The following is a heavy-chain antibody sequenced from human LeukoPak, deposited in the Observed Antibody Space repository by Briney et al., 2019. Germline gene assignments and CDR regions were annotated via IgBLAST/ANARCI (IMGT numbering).Heavy chain of an antibody. CDR2: INHSGST. J-gene: IGHJ4*02. D-gene: IGHD6-13*01. V-gene: IGHV4-34*01. CDR1: GGSFIGFY. CDR3: ARGRSIAAAAPNY. Sequence: SETLSLTCAVYGGSFIGFYWSWIRQPPGKGLEWIGEINHSGSTNYNPSLKSRVTISVDTSKNQFSLKLSSVTAADTAVYYCARGRSIAAAAPNYWGQGTLVTVSS.